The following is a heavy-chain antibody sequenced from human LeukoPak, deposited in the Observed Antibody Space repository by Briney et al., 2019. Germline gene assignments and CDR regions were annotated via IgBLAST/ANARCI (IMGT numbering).Heavy chain of an antibody. CDR2: IYSGGST. CDR3: ARELAVAGTRRGYYYYYYMDV. Sequence: GGSLRLSCAASGFTVSSNYMSWVRQAPGKGLEWVSVIYSGGSTYYADSVKGRFTISRDNSKNTLYLQMNSLRAEDTAVYYCARELAVAGTRRGYYYYYYMDVWGKGTTVTISS. J-gene: IGHJ6*03. CDR1: GFTVSSNY. V-gene: IGHV3-66*01. D-gene: IGHD6-19*01.